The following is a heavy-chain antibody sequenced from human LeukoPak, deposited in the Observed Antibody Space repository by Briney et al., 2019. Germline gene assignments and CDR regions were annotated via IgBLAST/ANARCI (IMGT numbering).Heavy chain of an antibody. V-gene: IGHV4-59*12. CDR1: GASLNAYY. CDR2: IHSSASA. CDR3: ASGAADGYNFGFDY. J-gene: IGHJ4*02. Sequence: SETLSLTCTVSGASLNAYYWSWIRQPPGKALEWIGFIHSSASANSNPSLTSRVTIPIATTKNQFSLNLRALTAADTAVYFCASGAADGYNFGFDYWGQGTLAAVSS. D-gene: IGHD5-24*01.